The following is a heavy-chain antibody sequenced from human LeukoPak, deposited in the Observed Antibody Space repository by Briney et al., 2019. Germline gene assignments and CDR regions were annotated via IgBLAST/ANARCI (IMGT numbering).Heavy chain of an antibody. CDR2: IIPIFGTA. D-gene: IGHD2-15*01. J-gene: IGHJ1*01. CDR3: ARDPRYRSGGSCYLEYFQH. CDR1: GGTFSSYA. V-gene: IGHV1-69*13. Sequence: ASVKVSCKASGGTFSSYAISWVRQAPGQGLEWMGGIIPIFGTANYAQKFQGRVTITADESTSTACMELSSLRSEDTAVYYCARDPRYRSGGSCYLEYFQHWGQGTLVTVSS.